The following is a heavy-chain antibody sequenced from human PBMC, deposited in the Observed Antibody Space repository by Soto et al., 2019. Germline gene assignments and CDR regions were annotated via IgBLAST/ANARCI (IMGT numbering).Heavy chain of an antibody. Sequence: EVQLLESGGGLVQPGGSLRLSCAASGFTFSSYAMSWVRQAPGKGLEWVSAIRSSGDNTYYADSVKGRFTISRDNSKNALFLQMNSLRAEDTAVYYCAKKAAPNTTAAGTDFDYWGQGTLVTVSS. CDR2: IRSSGDNT. CDR1: GFTFSSYA. V-gene: IGHV3-23*01. D-gene: IGHD6-13*01. CDR3: AKKAAPNTTAAGTDFDY. J-gene: IGHJ4*02.